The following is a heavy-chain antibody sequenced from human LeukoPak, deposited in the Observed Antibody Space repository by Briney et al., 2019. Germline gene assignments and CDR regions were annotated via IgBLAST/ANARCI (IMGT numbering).Heavy chain of an antibody. CDR1: GFTFSSYG. J-gene: IGHJ6*03. V-gene: IGHV3-33*01. CDR3: ARDGCSSSSLYYYYMDV. Sequence: GRSLRLSCAASGFTFSSYGMHWVRQAPGKGLEWVAVIWYDGSNKYYADSVKGRFTISRDNSKNTLYLQMNSLRAEDTAVYYCARDGCSSSSLYYYYMDVWGKGTTVTVSS. D-gene: IGHD6-6*01. CDR2: IWYDGSNK.